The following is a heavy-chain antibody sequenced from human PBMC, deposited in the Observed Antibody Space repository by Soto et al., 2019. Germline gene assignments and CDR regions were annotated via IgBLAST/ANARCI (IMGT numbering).Heavy chain of an antibody. V-gene: IGHV3-73*01. D-gene: IGHD5-12*01. J-gene: IGHJ6*02. Sequence: GGSLRLSCAASGFTFSGSAMHWVRQASGKGLEWVGRIRSKANSYATAYAASVKGRFTISRDDSKNTAYLQMNSLKTEDTAVYYCTRTGRRGYSGYDYYYYGMDVWGQGTTVTVSS. CDR3: TRTGRRGYSGYDYYYYGMDV. CDR2: IRSKANSYAT. CDR1: GFTFSGSA.